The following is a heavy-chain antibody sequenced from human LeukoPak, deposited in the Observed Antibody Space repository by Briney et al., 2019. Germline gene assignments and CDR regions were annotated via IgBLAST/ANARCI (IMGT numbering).Heavy chain of an antibody. D-gene: IGHD5-12*01. Sequence: GGSLRLSCAASGFSFSDYYMSWIRQAPGKGLEWVAYITSSGDDIYYADSVKGRFTIARDNAKNALFLRMNSLRVEDTATYYCASDIVATSGDFWGQGTLVSVSS. CDR3: ASDIVATSGDF. J-gene: IGHJ4*02. V-gene: IGHV3-11*01. CDR2: ITSSGDDI. CDR1: GFSFSDYY.